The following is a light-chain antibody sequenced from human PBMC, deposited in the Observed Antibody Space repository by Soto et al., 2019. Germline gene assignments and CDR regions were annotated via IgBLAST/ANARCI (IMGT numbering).Light chain of an antibody. CDR3: QQYGSSSLT. CDR2: GAS. V-gene: IGKV3-15*01. Sequence: EVVMTQSHATLSVSPGERATLSRRASQSVRSNLAWYQHQPGQAPRLLMYGASTRATDIPARFSGSGSGTEFTLTISRLEPEDFAVYYCQQYGSSSLTFAGGTKVAIK. CDR1: QSVRSN. J-gene: IGKJ4*01.